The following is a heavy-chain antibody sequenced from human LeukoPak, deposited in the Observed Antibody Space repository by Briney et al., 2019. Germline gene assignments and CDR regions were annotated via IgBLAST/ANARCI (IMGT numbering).Heavy chain of an antibody. V-gene: IGHV3-11*04. CDR3: ARRLVWYGSGSYYFDY. D-gene: IGHD3-10*01. CDR1: GFTFSDYY. CDR2: ISSSGSTI. Sequence: KTGGSLRLSCAASGFTFSDYYMSWIRQAPGKGLEWVSYISSSGSTIYYADSVKGRFTISRDNAKNSLYLQMNSLRAEDTAVYYCARRLVWYGSGSYYFDYWGQGTLVTVSS. J-gene: IGHJ4*02.